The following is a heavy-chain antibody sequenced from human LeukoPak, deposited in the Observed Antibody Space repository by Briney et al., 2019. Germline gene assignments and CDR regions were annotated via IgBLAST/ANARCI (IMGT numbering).Heavy chain of an antibody. J-gene: IGHJ6*03. CDR2: ISSRSSYI. D-gene: IGHD3-22*01. CDR1: GFTFSSYS. V-gene: IGHV3-21*01. Sequence: GGSLRLSCAASGFTFSSYSMNWVRQAPGKGLEWVSSISSRSSYIYYADSVKGRFTISRDNAKNSLYLQMNSLRAEDTAVYYCARVVAADTSGYYYPYYYMDVWGKGTTVTVSS. CDR3: ARVVAADTSGYYYPYYYMDV.